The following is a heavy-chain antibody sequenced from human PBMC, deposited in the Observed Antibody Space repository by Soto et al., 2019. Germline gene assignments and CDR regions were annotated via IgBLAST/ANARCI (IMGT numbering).Heavy chain of an antibody. CDR3: ARGDATKIVVTTYNAVDV. J-gene: IGHJ6*02. CDR1: GGSLSNYG. D-gene: IGHD4-17*01. CDR2: IIPVFGTA. Sequence: QVQLVQSGAEVKKPGSSVKVSCKASGGSLSNYGISWVRQAPGQGLEWMGGIIPVFGTANYAQKFQGSVTITADESTNSVHMDVTSLISEDPAVYYCARGDATKIVVTTYNAVDVWAQGTTVTVSS. V-gene: IGHV1-69*12.